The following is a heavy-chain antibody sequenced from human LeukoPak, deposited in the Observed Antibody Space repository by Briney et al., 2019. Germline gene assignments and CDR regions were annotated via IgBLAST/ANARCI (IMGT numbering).Heavy chain of an antibody. V-gene: IGHV4-34*01. CDR2: INYSGST. CDR1: GGSFSGYY. Sequence: SETLSLSCAVYGGSFSGYYWSWIRQPPGKGLEWIGEINYSGSTIYNPSLKSRVTISIDTSKNQFSLKLNSVTAADTAVYYCAELGITMIGGVWGKGTTVTISS. D-gene: IGHD3-10*02. CDR3: AELGITMIGGV. J-gene: IGHJ6*04.